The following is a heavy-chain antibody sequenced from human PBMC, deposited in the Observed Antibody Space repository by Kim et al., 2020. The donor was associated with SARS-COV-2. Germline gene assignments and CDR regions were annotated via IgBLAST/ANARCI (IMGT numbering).Heavy chain of an antibody. Sequence: GRFTISRDNSKNTLYLQMNSLRAEDTAVYYCAKDLAKTASLYYYYYGMDAWGQGTTVTVSS. J-gene: IGHJ6*02. CDR3: AKDLAKTASLYYYYYGMDA. V-gene: IGHV3-30*02.